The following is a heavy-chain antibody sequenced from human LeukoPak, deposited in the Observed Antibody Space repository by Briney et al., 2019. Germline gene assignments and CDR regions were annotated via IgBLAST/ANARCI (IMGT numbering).Heavy chain of an antibody. CDR2: IVVGSGKT. D-gene: IGHD3-10*02. Sequence: GASVKVSCKASGFSFTNSAVQWVREARGQRLEWIGWIVVGSGKTKYAQNFQEGVTITRDMSTRTVYMEPISLRFDDTAVYYCAADDLVFGYWGQGTLVTVSS. V-gene: IGHV1-58*01. CDR1: GFSFTNSA. J-gene: IGHJ4*02. CDR3: AADDLVFGY.